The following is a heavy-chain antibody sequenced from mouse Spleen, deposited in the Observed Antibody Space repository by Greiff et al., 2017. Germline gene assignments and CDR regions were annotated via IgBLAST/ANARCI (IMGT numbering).Heavy chain of an antibody. CDR3: ASLSYYGSSSFAY. J-gene: IGHJ3*01. CDR2: ISGGGSYT. CDR1: GFTFSSYG. V-gene: IGHV5-9-2*01. D-gene: IGHD1-1*01. Sequence: EVQVVESGGGLVKPGGSLKLSCAASGFTFSSYGMSWVRQTPEKRLEWVATISGGGSYTYYPDSVKGRFTISRDNAKNNLYLQMSSLRSEDTALYYCASLSYYGSSSFAYWGQGTLVTVSA.